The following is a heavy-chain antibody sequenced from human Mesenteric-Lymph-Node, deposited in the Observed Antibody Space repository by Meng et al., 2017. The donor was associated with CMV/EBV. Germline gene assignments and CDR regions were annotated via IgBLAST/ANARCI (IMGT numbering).Heavy chain of an antibody. CDR3: ASTATLGYCSSTSCYSFDY. D-gene: IGHD2-2*01. V-gene: IGHV4-4*02. CDR1: SRSNW. Sequence: SRSNWWSWGRQPPGKGLEWIGEIYHSGSTNYNPSLKSRVTISVDKSKNQFSLKLSSVTAADTAAYYCASTATLGYCSSTSCYSFDYWGQGTLVTVSS. CDR2: IYHSGST. J-gene: IGHJ4*02.